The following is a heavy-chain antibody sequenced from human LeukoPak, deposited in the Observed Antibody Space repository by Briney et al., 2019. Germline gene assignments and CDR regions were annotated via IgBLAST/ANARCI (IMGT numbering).Heavy chain of an antibody. J-gene: IGHJ3*02. D-gene: IGHD6-25*01. V-gene: IGHV1-46*01. CDR1: GYTFTSYY. CDR3: ARGGPRDAFDI. CDR2: VNPSGGST. Sequence: ASVKVSCKASGYTFTSYYIHWVRQAPGQGLEWMGIVNPSGGSTSFAQKFQGRVTMTRDMSMSTLYMELSSLRSEDTAVYYCARGGPRDAFDIWGQGTMVTVSS.